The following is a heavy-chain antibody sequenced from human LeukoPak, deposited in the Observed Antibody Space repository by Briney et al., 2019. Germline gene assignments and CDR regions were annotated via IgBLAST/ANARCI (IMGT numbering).Heavy chain of an antibody. J-gene: IGHJ6*03. CDR1: GYTFTSYD. V-gene: IGHV1-8*01. Sequence: ASVKVSCKASGYTFTSYDINWVRQATGQGLEWMGWMNPNSGNTGYAQKFQGRVTMTRNTSISTAYMELSSLRFEDTAVYYCARSSGSYNYYYYYMDVWGKGTTVTVSS. CDR3: ARSSGSYNYYYYYMDV. D-gene: IGHD3-10*01. CDR2: MNPNSGNT.